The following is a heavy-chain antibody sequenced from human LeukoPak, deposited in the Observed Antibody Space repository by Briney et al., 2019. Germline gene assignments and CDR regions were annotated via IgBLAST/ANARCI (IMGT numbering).Heavy chain of an antibody. J-gene: IGHJ4*02. V-gene: IGHV3-74*01. Sequence: GGSLRLSCAASGFTFSSYWMHWVRHAPGKGLVWVSRINSDGSSTSYADSVKGRFTISRDNAKNTLYLQMNSLRAEDTAVYYCARDHGGYDYYGWRGYYFDYWGQGTLVTVSS. CDR3: ARDHGGYDYYGWRGYYFDY. CDR2: INSDGSST. D-gene: IGHD5-12*01. CDR1: GFTFSSYW.